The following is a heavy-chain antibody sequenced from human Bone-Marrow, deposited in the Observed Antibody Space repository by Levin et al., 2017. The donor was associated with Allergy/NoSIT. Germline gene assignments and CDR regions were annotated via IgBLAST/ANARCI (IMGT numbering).Heavy chain of an antibody. CDR1: GGSFSGYY. CDR3: TQREGYCIGDICYYWFDP. CDR2: INHSGST. Sequence: PSQTLSLTCAVHGGSFSGYYWNWFRQPPGRGLEWIGEINHSGSTNYNPSLKSRVTISVDASKRQFSLNLISVTAADPAVYYCTQREGYCIGDICYYWFDPWGQGTLVTVST. V-gene: IGHV4-34*03. D-gene: IGHD2-15*01. J-gene: IGHJ5*02.